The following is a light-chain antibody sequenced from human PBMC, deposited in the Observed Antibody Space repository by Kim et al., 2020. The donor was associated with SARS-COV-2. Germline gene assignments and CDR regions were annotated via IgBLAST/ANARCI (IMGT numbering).Light chain of an antibody. V-gene: IGKV3-15*01. J-gene: IGKJ1*01. CDR3: QQYNNWPPWT. CDR2: GAS. CDR1: QRVSSN. Sequence: EIVMTQSPATLSVSPGERATLSCRASQRVSSNLAWYQQKPGQAPRLLSYGASTRATGIPARFSGSGSGTEFTLTISSLQSEDFAVYYCQQYNNWPPWTFGQGTKVDIK.